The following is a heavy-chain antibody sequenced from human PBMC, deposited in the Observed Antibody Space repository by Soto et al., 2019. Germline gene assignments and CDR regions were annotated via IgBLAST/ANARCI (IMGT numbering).Heavy chain of an antibody. V-gene: IGHV3-9*01. D-gene: IGHD3-3*01. CDR1: GLNFDDFA. CDR3: AKGRYDFWTGYPNWFDP. Sequence: GGSLRLSCVGTGLNFDDFAMHWVRQAPGKGLEWVSGITWNSRVLAYADSVKGRFTISRDNARNSLYLQMDSLRDEDTALYYCAKGRYDFWTGYPNWFDPWGQGTLVTVSS. CDR2: ITWNSRVL. J-gene: IGHJ5*02.